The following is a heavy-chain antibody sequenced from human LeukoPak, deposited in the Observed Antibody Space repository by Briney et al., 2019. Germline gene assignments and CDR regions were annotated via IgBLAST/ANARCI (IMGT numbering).Heavy chain of an antibody. D-gene: IGHD6-19*01. Sequence: GRSLRLSCAASGFTFSSYAMHWVRQAPGKGLEWVAVISYDGSNKYYADSVKGRFTISRDNSKNTLYLQMNSLRAEDTAVYYCARGHAQWLFKTPADYWGQGTLVTVSS. CDR1: GFTFSSYA. V-gene: IGHV3-30-3*01. CDR2: ISYDGSNK. CDR3: ARGHAQWLFKTPADY. J-gene: IGHJ4*02.